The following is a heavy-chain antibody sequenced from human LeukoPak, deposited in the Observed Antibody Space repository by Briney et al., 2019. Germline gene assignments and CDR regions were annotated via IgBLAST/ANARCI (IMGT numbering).Heavy chain of an antibody. V-gene: IGHV3-30-3*02. CDR3: AMTYDSSGYYYPYFDY. CDR2: ISYDGSNK. CDR1: GVTFSSDA. J-gene: IGHJ4*02. D-gene: IGHD3-22*01. Sequence: GGTLRLSCAASGVTFSSDAMRGVCEAPGKGLGWGAVISYDGSNKYYADSVKGRFTISRDNSKNTLYLQMNSLRAEDTAVYYCAMTYDSSGYYYPYFDYWGQGTLVTVSS.